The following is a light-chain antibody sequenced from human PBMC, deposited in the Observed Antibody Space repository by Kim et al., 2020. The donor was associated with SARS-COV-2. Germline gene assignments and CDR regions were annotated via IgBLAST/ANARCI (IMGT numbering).Light chain of an antibody. CDR2: VNSDGSH. J-gene: IGLJ3*02. V-gene: IGLV4-69*01. CDR3: QTWGTGIRV. Sequence: QPVLTQSPSASASLGASVKLTCTLNSGHSSYAIAWHQQQPEKGPRYLMKVNSDGSHSKGDGIPDRFSGSSSGAERYLTISSLQSGDEADYYCQTWGTGIRVFGGGTKVTVL. CDR1: SGHSSYA.